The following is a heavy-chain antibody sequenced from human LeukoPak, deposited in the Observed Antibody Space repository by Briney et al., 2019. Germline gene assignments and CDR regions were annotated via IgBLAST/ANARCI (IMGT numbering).Heavy chain of an antibody. J-gene: IGHJ4*02. D-gene: IGHD3-22*01. CDR1: GFDFSGFS. CDR2: MDEYGSDI. CDR3: ARGIDRSGYTYYFDY. Sequence: GGSLRLSCVVSGFDFSGFSMSWVRQAPGKGLEWVAIMDEYGSDIFYVESVKGRFIISRANARNSLYLQMNSLRAEDTAVYYCARGIDRSGYTYYFDYWGQGTLVTVSS. V-gene: IGHV3-7*01.